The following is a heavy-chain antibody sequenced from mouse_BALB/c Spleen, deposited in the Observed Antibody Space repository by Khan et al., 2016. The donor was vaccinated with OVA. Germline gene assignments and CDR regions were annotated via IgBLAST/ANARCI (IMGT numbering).Heavy chain of an antibody. D-gene: IGHD2-14*01. CDR2: IWGGGGT. CDR1: GFSLSRSN. Sequence: QVQLQQSGPGLVAPSQSLSITCTVSGFSLSRSNIHWVRQPPGKGLEWLGMIWGGGGTDYNSTLKSRLSISKDNSKSQVFLKMNSLQTDDTAMYYCARADYRYDGYYAMDYWGQGTSVTVSS. V-gene: IGHV2-6-4*01. J-gene: IGHJ4*01. CDR3: ARADYRYDGYYAMDY.